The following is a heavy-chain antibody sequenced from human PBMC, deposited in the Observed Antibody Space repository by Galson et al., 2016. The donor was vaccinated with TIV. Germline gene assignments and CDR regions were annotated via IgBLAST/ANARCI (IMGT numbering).Heavy chain of an antibody. CDR3: ARHGRRGPDFSGFAV. D-gene: IGHD3/OR15-3a*01. V-gene: IGHV5-51*01. CDR1: RYNFASHW. CDR2: IFPGDSDT. Sequence: QSGAEVKKPGESLKISCKGSRYNFASHWIGWVRQMPGKGPEWMGIIFPGDSDTRYSPSFQGQVTMSADKSISTAYLQWSSLKASDSAIYYCARHGRRGPDFSGFAVWGQGTKVIVSS. J-gene: IGHJ3*01.